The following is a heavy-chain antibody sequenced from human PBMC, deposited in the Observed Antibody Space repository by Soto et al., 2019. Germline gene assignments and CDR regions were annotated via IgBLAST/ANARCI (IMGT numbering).Heavy chain of an antibody. J-gene: IGHJ4*02. D-gene: IGHD3-16*02. CDR3: ASAFHPFGGLIDSFDY. V-gene: IGHV3-30-3*01. CDR2: ISYDGSNR. Sequence: GGSLRLSCAASGLTFSTYTMHWVRQTPGKGLEWVALISYDGSNRNYAGSVKGRFTISRDNSKNTRYLKMNSLRPEDTAVYYCASAFHPFGGLIDSFDYWGQGTLVTVSS. CDR1: GLTFSTYT.